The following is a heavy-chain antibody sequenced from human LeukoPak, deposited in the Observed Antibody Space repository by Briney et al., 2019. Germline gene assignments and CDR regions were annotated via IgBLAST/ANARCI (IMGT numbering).Heavy chain of an antibody. CDR2: ISSSSSYI. V-gene: IGHV3-21*04. Sequence: GGSLRLSCAASGFTFSSYSMNWVRQAPGKGLEWVSSISSSSSYIYYADSVEGRFTISRDNFKNTVYLQMSSLRAEDTAVYYCAREDNRGVYDDGFDIWGQGTMVTVSS. J-gene: IGHJ3*02. D-gene: IGHD5/OR15-5a*01. CDR1: GFTFSSYS. CDR3: AREDNRGVYDDGFDI.